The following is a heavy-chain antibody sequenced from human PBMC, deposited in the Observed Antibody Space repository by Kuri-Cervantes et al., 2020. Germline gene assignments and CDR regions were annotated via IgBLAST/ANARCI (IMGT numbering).Heavy chain of an antibody. D-gene: IGHD3-3*01. CDR3: ARIRDDGWFDP. CDR1: GFSLSTSGMR. V-gene: IGHV2-70D*14. CDR2: IDWDDDK. J-gene: IGHJ5*02. Sequence: SGTTLVKPPQTLTLTCTFSGFSLSTSGMRVSWIRQPPGKALEWLARIDWDDDKFYSTSLKTRLTISKDTSKNQVVLTMTNMDPVDTATYYCARIRDDGWFDPWGQGTLVTVSS.